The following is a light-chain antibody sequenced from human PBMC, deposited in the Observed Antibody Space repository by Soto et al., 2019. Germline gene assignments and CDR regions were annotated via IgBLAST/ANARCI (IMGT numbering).Light chain of an antibody. J-gene: IGKJ5*01. V-gene: IGKV3-11*01. Sequence: EIGLTQSPATLSLSPGERATLSCRASQSISNYLAWYQQKPGQAPRLLIYDASHRATGIPARFSGSGSGTDFTLTISSLEPEDFALYYCQERSNWPRITFGQGTRLEIK. CDR3: QERSNWPRIT. CDR1: QSISNY. CDR2: DAS.